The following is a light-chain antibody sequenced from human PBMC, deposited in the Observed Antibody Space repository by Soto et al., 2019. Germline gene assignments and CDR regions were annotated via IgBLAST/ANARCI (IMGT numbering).Light chain of an antibody. V-gene: IGKV1-39*01. CDR3: QETSSIT. CDR1: QRIGSY. CDR2: GAS. J-gene: IGKJ4*01. Sequence: EIQMTQSPSSLSASVGDRVTITCRASQRIGSYLHWYRQKPGKAPEVLIYGASNLQDGVPSRFSGSGSGTDFTLTIDGLQPEDFATYYCQETSSITFGAGTKVEI.